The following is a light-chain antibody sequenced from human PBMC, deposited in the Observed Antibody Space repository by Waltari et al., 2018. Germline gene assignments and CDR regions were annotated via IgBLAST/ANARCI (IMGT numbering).Light chain of an antibody. CDR3: QTWDIATVV. Sequence: LALTQSPSASASLGASVPATCTLSSDHSNYAFSWHQQQPQKGPRYLLTVNRDGSHIRGAGISDRFSGSRSGAERYLTISSLQSEDEGDYYCQTWDIATVVFGGGTKLTVL. V-gene: IGLV4-69*01. CDR1: SDHSNYA. J-gene: IGLJ2*01. CDR2: VNRDGSH.